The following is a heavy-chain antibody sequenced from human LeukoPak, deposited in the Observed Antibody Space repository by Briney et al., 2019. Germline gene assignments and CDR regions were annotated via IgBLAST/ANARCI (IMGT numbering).Heavy chain of an antibody. CDR1: GLTFSRHG. CDR2: ISPSGDIK. Sequence: GGSPRLSCVASGLTFSRHGMNWFRQAPGKGLEWVSGISPSGDIKYHVDSVKGRFTVSRDNSKNTLYLQINSLRDEDTAVYYCAELGITMIGGVWGKGTTVTISS. D-gene: IGHD3-10*02. J-gene: IGHJ6*04. V-gene: IGHV3-23*01. CDR3: AELGITMIGGV.